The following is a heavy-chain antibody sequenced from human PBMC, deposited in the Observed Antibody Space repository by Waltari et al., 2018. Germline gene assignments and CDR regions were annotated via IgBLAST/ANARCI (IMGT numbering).Heavy chain of an antibody. V-gene: IGHV3-23*04. Sequence: EVQLVESGGGLVQPGGSLRLSCAASGFTFSSYAMSWVRQAPGKGLEWVSAISSSGGSTDYADSVKGRFTISRDNSKNTLYLQMNSLRAEDTAVYYCAKDIVGESGSYYGAFDIWGQGTMVIVSS. D-gene: IGHD1-26*01. CDR2: ISSSGGST. J-gene: IGHJ3*02. CDR3: AKDIVGESGSYYGAFDI. CDR1: GFTFSSYA.